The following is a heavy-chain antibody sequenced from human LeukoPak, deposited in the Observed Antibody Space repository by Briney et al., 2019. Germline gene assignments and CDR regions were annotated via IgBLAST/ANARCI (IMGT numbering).Heavy chain of an antibody. CDR2: LSASGGGT. J-gene: IGHJ3*02. V-gene: IGHV3-23*01. CDR3: ATVLHTSLSTWAAFDT. CDR1: GLTFSNFA. Sequence: GGSLRLSCAASGLTFSNFAMTWVRHTPGKGLERVSALSASGGGTYYAPSVKDRFIISRDNSKNTVSLQMNRLRAEDTALYYCATVLHTSLSTWAAFDTWGQGTMVTVFS. D-gene: IGHD1-1*01.